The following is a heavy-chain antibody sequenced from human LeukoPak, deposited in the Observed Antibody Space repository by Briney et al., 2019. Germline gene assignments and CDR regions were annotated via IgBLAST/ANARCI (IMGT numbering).Heavy chain of an antibody. V-gene: IGHV3-74*01. CDR3: VREYSSSSVRAFDI. CDR1: GFTFSSYW. D-gene: IGHD6-6*01. CDR2: ISTDGSST. J-gene: IGHJ3*02. Sequence: GGSLRLSCAASGFTFSSYWMHWVRQAPGKGLVWVSRISTDGSSTNSADSVKGRFTISRDNAKNTLYLQMNSLRAEDTAVYYCVREYSSSSVRAFDIWGQGTMVTVSP.